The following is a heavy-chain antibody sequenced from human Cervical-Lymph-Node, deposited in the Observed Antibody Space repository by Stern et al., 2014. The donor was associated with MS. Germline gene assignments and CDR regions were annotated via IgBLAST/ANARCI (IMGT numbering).Heavy chain of an antibody. D-gene: IGHD3-22*01. CDR2: IIHIFGTA. CDR3: ARSAFITMIVVANDAFDI. CDR1: GGTFSSYA. J-gene: IGHJ3*02. Sequence: QMQLVQSGAEVKKPGSSVKVSCKASGGTFSSYAISWVRQAPGQGLEWMGGIIHIFGTANYAQKFQGRVTITADESTSTAYMELSSLRSEDTAVYYCARSAFITMIVVANDAFDIWGQGTMVTVSS. V-gene: IGHV1-69*01.